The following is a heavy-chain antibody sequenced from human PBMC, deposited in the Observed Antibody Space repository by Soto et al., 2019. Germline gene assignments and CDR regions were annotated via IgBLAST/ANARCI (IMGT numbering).Heavy chain of an antibody. V-gene: IGHV1-69*06. CDR3: ARSDFWSGPYGMDV. J-gene: IGHJ6*02. CDR2: IIPIYETP. Sequence: QGQVVQSGAEVKKPGSSVKVSCKASGGTFSSFAVSWVRQAPGQGLEWMGGIIPIYETPNYAQKFQDRVTITADKSTSIVYMQLNSLRSEDTAVYYCARSDFWSGPYGMDVWCQGTTFTVSS. CDR1: GGTFSSFA. D-gene: IGHD3-3*01.